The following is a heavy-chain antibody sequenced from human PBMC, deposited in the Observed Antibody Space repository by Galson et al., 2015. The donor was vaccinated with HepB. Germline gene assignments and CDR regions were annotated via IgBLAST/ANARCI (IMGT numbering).Heavy chain of an antibody. V-gene: IGHV1-69*13. CDR3: AANMFHSTNPYYAMDV. CDR2: IIPRFGST. J-gene: IGHJ6*02. CDR1: GGTFNNYV. Sequence: SVKVSCKASGGTFNNYVFSWVRQAPGHGLEWMGGIIPRFGSTHHAQRLQGRVTFTADESTGTAYMDLSSLGSDDSGVYYCAANMFHSTNPYYAMDVWGQGTTVTVSS. D-gene: IGHD3-16*01.